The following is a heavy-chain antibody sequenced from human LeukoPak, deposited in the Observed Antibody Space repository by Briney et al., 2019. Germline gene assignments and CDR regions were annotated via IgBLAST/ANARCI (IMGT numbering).Heavy chain of an antibody. J-gene: IGHJ3*02. CDR1: GGSISSYY. CDR3: ARVTASPFGVVMNDAFDI. V-gene: IGHV4-59*01. Sequence: SETLSLTCTVSGGSISSYYWSWIRQPPGKGLEWIGYIYYSGSTNYNPSLKSRVTISVDTSKNQFSLKLSSVTAADTAVYYCARVTASPFGVVMNDAFDIWGQGTMVTVSS. CDR2: IYYSGST. D-gene: IGHD3-3*01.